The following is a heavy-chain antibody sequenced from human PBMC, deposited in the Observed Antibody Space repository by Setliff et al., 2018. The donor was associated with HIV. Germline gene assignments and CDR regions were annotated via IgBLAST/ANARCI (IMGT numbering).Heavy chain of an antibody. CDR3: ARDPAPSSSASYFQH. CDR1: GYTFTSYC. J-gene: IGHJ1*01. CDR2: INPSSGST. V-gene: IGHV1-46*01. D-gene: IGHD6-6*01. Sequence: ASVKVSCKASGYTFTSYCMHWVRQAPGQGLEWMGIINPSSGSTTYAQKFQGRATMTRDTSTSTVYMELSSLRSEDTAVYYCARDPAPSSSASYFQHWGQGTPVTVSS.